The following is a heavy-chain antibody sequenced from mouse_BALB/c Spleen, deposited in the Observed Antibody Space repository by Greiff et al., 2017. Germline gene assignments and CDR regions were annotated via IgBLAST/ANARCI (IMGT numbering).Heavy chain of an antibody. CDR2: TSSGGGST. CDR3: ARSGSSPYYYAMDY. Sequence: EVQLVESGGGLVKPGGSLKVSCAASGFALSSYDMSWVRQSPEKRLEWVAYTSSGGGSTYYPDTVKGRFTISRDNAKNTLYLQMSSLKSEDTAMYYCARSGSSPYYYAMDYWGQGISVTVSS. D-gene: IGHD1-1*01. CDR1: GFALSSYD. V-gene: IGHV5-12-1*01. J-gene: IGHJ4*01.